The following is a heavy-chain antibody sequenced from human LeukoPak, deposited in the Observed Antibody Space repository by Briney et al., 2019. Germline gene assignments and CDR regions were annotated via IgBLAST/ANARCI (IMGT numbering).Heavy chain of an antibody. J-gene: IGHJ4*02. CDR2: ISGSGGST. CDR1: GFTFSSYA. Sequence: GGSLGLSCAASGFTFSSYAMSWVRQAPGKGLEWVSAISGSGGSTYYADSVKGRFTISRDNSKNTLYLQMNSLRAEDTAVYYCAKDPRRGGYDSSGNDYWGQGTLVTVSS. D-gene: IGHD3-22*01. V-gene: IGHV3-23*01. CDR3: AKDPRRGGYDSSGNDY.